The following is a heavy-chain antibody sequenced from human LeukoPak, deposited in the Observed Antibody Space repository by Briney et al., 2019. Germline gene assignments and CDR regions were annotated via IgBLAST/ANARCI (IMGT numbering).Heavy chain of an antibody. CDR3: ARSVLGYSYGLYIDY. Sequence: PSETLSLTCTVSGGSISSYYWSWIWQSPGEGLEWIGYIHYRGSTNYNPSLKSRVTISVDTSKNQFSLKLSSLTAADTAVYYCARSVLGYSYGLYIDYWGQGTLVTVSS. CDR1: GGSISSYY. J-gene: IGHJ4*02. CDR2: IHYRGST. D-gene: IGHD5-18*01. V-gene: IGHV4-59*01.